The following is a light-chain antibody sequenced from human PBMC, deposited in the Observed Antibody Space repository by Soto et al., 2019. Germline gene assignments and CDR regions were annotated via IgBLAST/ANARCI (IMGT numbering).Light chain of an antibody. V-gene: IGKV1-9*01. Sequence: MRLTHSPSSLSASVLDRVTITCRASQAITNNLAWYQQKPGNPPRLLIYEESTLHSGVPSRFSGRKVGTQFILTIDSLQPEDFATYYCQQVKSYPRTFGGGTKVDIK. J-gene: IGKJ4*01. CDR3: QQVKSYPRT. CDR2: EES. CDR1: QAITNN.